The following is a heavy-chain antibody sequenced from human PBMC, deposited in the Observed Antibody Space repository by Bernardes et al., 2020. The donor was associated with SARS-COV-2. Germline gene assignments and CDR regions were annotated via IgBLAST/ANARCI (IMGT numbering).Heavy chain of an antibody. V-gene: IGHV4-59*01. J-gene: IGHJ6*02. CDR1: GGSISSYY. Sequence: ETLSLTCTVSGGSISSYYWSWIRQPPGKGLEWIGYIYYSGSTNYNPSLKSRVTISVDTSKNQFSLKLSSVTAADTAVYYCARSGLFNYYYYGMDVWGQGTTVTVSS. D-gene: IGHD1-1*01. CDR2: IYYSGST. CDR3: ARSGLFNYYYYGMDV.